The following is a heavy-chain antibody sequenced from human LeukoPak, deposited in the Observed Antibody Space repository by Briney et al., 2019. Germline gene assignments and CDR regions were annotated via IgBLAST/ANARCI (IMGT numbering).Heavy chain of an antibody. J-gene: IGHJ4*02. CDR2: INPDSGVT. CDR3: ARSWFGELLNDY. Sequence: ASVKVSCKASGYTFTDYYMHWVRQAPGQGLEWMGWINPDSGVTNYPQKFQGRVTMTRDTSSSTAYMELIRLRSDDTAVYYCARSWFGELLNDYWGQGTLVTVSS. CDR1: GYTFTDYY. D-gene: IGHD3-10*01. V-gene: IGHV1-2*02.